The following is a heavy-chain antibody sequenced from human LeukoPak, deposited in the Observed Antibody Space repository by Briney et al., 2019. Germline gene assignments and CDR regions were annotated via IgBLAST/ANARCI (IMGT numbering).Heavy chain of an antibody. CDR1: GGSFSGYY. D-gene: IGHD1-1*01. J-gene: IGHJ5*02. CDR3: ARDRLQLQS. V-gene: IGHV4-34*01. CDR2: INPSGST. Sequence: SETLSLTCAVYGGSFSGYYWSWIRQPPRKGLEWIGEINPSGSTNYNPSLKSRVTISVDTSKNQFSLKLSSVTAADTAVYYCARDRLQLQSWGQGTLVTVSS.